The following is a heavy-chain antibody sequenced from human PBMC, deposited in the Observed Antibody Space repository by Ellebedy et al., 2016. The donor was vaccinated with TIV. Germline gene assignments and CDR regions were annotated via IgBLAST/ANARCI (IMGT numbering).Heavy chain of an antibody. V-gene: IGHV3-64*04. Sequence: GGSLRLSCSASGFTFSSYAMHWVRQAPGKGLEYVSAISSNGGSTYYADSVKGRFTISRDNSKNTLYLQMNSLRAEDTAVYYCANLHSSGWGNWFDPWGQGTLVTVSS. CDR2: ISSNGGST. J-gene: IGHJ5*02. CDR3: ANLHSSGWGNWFDP. CDR1: GFTFSSYA. D-gene: IGHD6-19*01.